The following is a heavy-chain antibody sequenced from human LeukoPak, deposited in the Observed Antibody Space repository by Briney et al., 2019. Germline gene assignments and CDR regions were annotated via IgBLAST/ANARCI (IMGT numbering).Heavy chain of an antibody. CDR3: ARVGGQYYYDSSGYYYFDY. Sequence: ASVKVSCKASGYTFTSYGISWVRQAPGQGLEWIGWISAYNGNTNYAQELQGRVTMTTDTSTSTAYMELRSLRSDDTAVYYCARVGGQYYYDSSGYYYFDYWGQGTLVTVSS. CDR2: ISAYNGNT. V-gene: IGHV1-18*01. D-gene: IGHD3-22*01. CDR1: GYTFTSYG. J-gene: IGHJ4*02.